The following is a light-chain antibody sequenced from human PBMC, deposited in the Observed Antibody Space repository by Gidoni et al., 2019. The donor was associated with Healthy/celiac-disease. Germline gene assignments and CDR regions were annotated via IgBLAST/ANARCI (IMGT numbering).Light chain of an antibody. CDR3: QQTNSFPYT. CDR1: QGISSW. CDR2: AAS. J-gene: IGKJ2*01. V-gene: IGKV1D-12*01. Sequence: DSQITHSPSSVSASVGDRVTITFRASQGISSWLAWQQQKPGKAPKLLYSAASSLQSGGPSRFSGSGSATDFTLTISSLQPEDFATYYWQQTNSFPYTFXXXTKLEIK.